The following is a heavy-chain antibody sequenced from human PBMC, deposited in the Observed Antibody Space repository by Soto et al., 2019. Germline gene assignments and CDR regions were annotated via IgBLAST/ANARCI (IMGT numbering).Heavy chain of an antibody. Sequence: QVQLVQSGAEVKKPGSSVKVSCKASGGTFSSYAISWVRQAPGQGLEWMGGIIPIFGTANYAQKFQGRVTITAEESTSTAYRELSSLRSEDTAVYYCARYGDYVRDFDYWGQGTLVPVSS. CDR3: ARYGDYVRDFDY. CDR1: GGTFSSYA. D-gene: IGHD4-17*01. J-gene: IGHJ4*02. V-gene: IGHV1-69*12. CDR2: IIPIFGTA.